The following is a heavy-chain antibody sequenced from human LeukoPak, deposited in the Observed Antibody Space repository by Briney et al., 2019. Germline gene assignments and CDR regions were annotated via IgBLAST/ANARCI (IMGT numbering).Heavy chain of an antibody. CDR2: IYYRGST. J-gene: IGHJ3*02. V-gene: IGHV4-61*01. CDR1: GCSVSSGSYY. D-gene: IGHD6-19*01. Sequence: SETLSLTCSVPGCSVSSGSYYWCWIRQPPWTGLERIGYIYYRGSTNYNPSLKRRATISVDTSTNQFSLKLSSVTAADTAVYYCARDTGGWYGDHDAFDIWGQGTMVTVSS. CDR3: ARDTGGWYGDHDAFDI.